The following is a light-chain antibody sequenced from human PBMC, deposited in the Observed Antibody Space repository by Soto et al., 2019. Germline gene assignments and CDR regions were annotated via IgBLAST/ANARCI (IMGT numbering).Light chain of an antibody. J-gene: IGKJ1*01. CDR3: QQYGSSRT. CDR2: GAS. Sequence: EIVLTQSPCTLSSSPGERATLSWRASQSVSSSYLAWYQQKPGQAPRLLIYGASSRATGIPDRFSGSGSGTDFTLTISRLEPEDFAVYYCQQYGSSRTFGQGTKVDIK. CDR1: QSVSSSY. V-gene: IGKV3-20*01.